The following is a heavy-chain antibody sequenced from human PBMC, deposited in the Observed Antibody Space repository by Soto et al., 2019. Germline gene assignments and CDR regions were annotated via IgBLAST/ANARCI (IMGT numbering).Heavy chain of an antibody. V-gene: IGHV1-3*01. CDR2: INAGNGNT. Sequence: ASVKVSCKASGYTFTSYAMHWVRQAPGQRLEWMGWINAGNGNTKYSQKFQGRVTITRDTSASTAYMELSSLRSEDTAVYYCVKSPGMYYYDSSGYYHYDYWGQGTLVTVSS. CDR1: GYTFTSYA. D-gene: IGHD3-22*01. J-gene: IGHJ4*02. CDR3: VKSPGMYYYDSSGYYHYDY.